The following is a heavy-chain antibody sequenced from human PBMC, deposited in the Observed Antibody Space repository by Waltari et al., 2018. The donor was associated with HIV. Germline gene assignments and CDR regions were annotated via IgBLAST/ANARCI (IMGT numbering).Heavy chain of an antibody. J-gene: IGHJ4*02. Sequence: QFQLVQSGAEVKIPGSSVRVSRKPSGDPFRTSANNWVRPTPGQGLEWVGRTIPILDVANYPHKFQGRVTVTADKSTSTSYMEMTSLRFEDTAVYYCARENRGAAGYKLEIRIDTWGQGTPVTVAS. CDR1: GDPFRTSA. CDR2: TIPILDVA. CDR3: ARENRGAAGYKLEIRIDT. V-gene: IGHV1-69*04. D-gene: IGHD5-12*01.